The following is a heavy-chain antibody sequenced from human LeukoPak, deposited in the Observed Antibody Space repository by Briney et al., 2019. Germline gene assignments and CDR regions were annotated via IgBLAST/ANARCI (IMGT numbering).Heavy chain of an antibody. V-gene: IGHV4-38-2*02. J-gene: IGHJ3*02. CDR1: GYSISSGYY. CDR3: ASRDHGYMFLGFLQDAFDI. Sequence: PSETLSLTCTVSGYSISSGYYWGWIRQPPGKGLEWIGSIYHSGSTYYNPSLKSRVTISVDTSKNQFSLKLSSVTAADTAVYYCASRDHGYMFLGFLQDAFDIWGQGTMVTVSS. D-gene: IGHD6-13*01. CDR2: IYHSGST.